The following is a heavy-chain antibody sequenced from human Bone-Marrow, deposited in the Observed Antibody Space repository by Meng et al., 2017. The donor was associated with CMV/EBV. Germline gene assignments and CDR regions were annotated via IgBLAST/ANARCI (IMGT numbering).Heavy chain of an antibody. CDR2: LFSGGTT. CDR3: VRWVGAVGCLDY. CDR1: GFTVSSNY. D-gene: IGHD1-26*01. V-gene: IGHV3-53*01. Sequence: GESLKISCVVSGFTVSSNYMSWVRQAPGKGLEWVSVLFSGGTTTYGDSVKGRFTISRDNSKNTLFLQMNSLRDEDTAVYYCVRWVGAVGCLDYWGPGVLVTVSS. J-gene: IGHJ4*02.